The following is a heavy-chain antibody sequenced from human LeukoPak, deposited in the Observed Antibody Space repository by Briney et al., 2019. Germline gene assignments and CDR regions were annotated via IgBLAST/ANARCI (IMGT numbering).Heavy chain of an antibody. CDR2: ISYDGSNK. CDR1: GFTFSSCG. J-gene: IGHJ4*02. CDR3: ANSQDFDY. Sequence: PGRSLRLSCAASGFTFSSCGMHWVRQAPGKGLEWVAVISYDGSNKYYADSVKGRFTISRDNSKNTLYLQMNSLRAEDTAVYYCANSQDFDYWGQGTLVTVSS. V-gene: IGHV3-30*18.